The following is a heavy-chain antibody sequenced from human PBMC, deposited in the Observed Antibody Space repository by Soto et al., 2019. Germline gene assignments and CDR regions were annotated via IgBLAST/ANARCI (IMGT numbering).Heavy chain of an antibody. D-gene: IGHD3-10*01. CDR1: GYTFSNYD. J-gene: IGHJ4*02. CDR2: VNPNNGDR. Sequence: QVQLVQSGAELKKPGASVKVSCKASGYTFSNYDMNWVRQATGHGPEWIGWVNPNNGDRGYAQKFQGLVTLTTDISTPTAYMALTRLRSEDTAIYYCAKVARKGSAIDFDYWGQGTLITVSS. CDR3: AKVARKGSAIDFDY. V-gene: IGHV1-8*01.